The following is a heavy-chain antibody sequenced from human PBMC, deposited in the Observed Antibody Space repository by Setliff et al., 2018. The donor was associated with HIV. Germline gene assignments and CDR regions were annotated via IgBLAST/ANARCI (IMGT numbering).Heavy chain of an antibody. CDR2: INAGNGNT. J-gene: IGHJ2*01. Sequence: ASVKVSCKASGYTFTSYALHWVRQAPGQRFEWMGWINAGNGNTKHSQNFQGRVTITRDTSASTAYMGLRSLRPEDTAVYYCARSFLGVRGYPPPSWYFDLWGRGTLVTVSS. V-gene: IGHV1-3*01. CDR3: ARSFLGVRGYPPPSWYFDL. D-gene: IGHD3-22*01. CDR1: GYTFTSYA.